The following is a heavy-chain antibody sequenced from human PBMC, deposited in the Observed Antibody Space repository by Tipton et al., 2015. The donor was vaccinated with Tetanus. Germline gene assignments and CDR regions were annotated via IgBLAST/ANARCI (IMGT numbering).Heavy chain of an antibody. Sequence: TLSLTCAVSGDSISSAGYSWSWIRQPPGKGLEWIGFIYHNGGTYYNPSLKSRATISVDRSKNQFSLKLSSVTAADTAVYYCARIVRMGDFSFFDSWGLGTLVTVSS. CDR1: GDSISSAGYS. J-gene: IGHJ4*02. V-gene: IGHV4-30-2*02. CDR3: ARIVRMGDFSFFDS. CDR2: IYHNGGT. D-gene: IGHD1-26*01.